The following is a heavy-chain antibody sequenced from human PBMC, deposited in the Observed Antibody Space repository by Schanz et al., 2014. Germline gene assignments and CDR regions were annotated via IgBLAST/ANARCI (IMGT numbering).Heavy chain of an antibody. Sequence: EVQLVESGGGLVQPGRSLRLSCAASGFIFSNSWMSWVRQAPGKGLEWVANIKQDGSEKYYVDSVKGRFTISRDNAKNSRYLQMNSLTAEDTAVYYCARGVRIDYWGQGTLVTVSS. V-gene: IGHV3-7*01. CDR1: GFIFSNSW. D-gene: IGHD3-3*01. CDR3: ARGVRIDY. J-gene: IGHJ4*02. CDR2: IKQDGSEK.